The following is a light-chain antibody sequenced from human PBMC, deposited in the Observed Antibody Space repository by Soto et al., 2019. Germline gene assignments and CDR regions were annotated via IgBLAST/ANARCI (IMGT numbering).Light chain of an antibody. V-gene: IGLV2-14*03. J-gene: IGLJ1*01. CDR3: SSYTTSSTYV. CDR1: SSDVGRYNY. Sequence: QSALRQPRSACGSPGQPDTISCTGTSSDVGRYNYVSWYQQHPGKAPKLMVYDVSNRPSGVSNRFSGFKSGNTASLSISGLHAEDEADYYCSSYTTSSTYVFGTGTKVTVL. CDR2: DVS.